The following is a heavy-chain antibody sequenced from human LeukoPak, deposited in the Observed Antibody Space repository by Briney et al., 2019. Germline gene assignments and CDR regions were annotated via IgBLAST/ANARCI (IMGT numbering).Heavy chain of an antibody. V-gene: IGHV3-30*02. CDR1: GFTFSSYG. CDR3: AKDVAMTYRGYFDL. Sequence: GGSLRLSCAASGFTFSSYGMHWVRQAPGKGLEWVAYIRQDGENRVYLDSVKGRFTISRDNDEKTLYLQMNSLRREDTAIYYCAKDVAMTYRGYFDLWGRGTHVIVSS. D-gene: IGHD3-22*01. CDR2: IRQDGENR. J-gene: IGHJ2*01.